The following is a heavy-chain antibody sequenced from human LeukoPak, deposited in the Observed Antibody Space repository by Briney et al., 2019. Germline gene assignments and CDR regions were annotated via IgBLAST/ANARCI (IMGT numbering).Heavy chain of an antibody. Sequence: PSETLSLTCTVSGGSINNYYWSWVRQPPGKGLEWIGYVFYTGYTHYNPSLKSRVTISVDTSRNQFSLKLRSVTAADTAVYYCARSYSSSWYHYYYYMDVWGKGTTVTISS. J-gene: IGHJ6*03. CDR3: ARSYSSSWYHYYYYMDV. D-gene: IGHD6-13*01. CDR1: GGSINNYY. V-gene: IGHV4-59*01. CDR2: VFYTGYT.